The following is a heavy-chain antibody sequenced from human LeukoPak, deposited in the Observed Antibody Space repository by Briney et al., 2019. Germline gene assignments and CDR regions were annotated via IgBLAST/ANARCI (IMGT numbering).Heavy chain of an antibody. CDR2: ISGSDGST. V-gene: IGHV3-23*01. D-gene: IGHD6-13*01. CDR1: GFTFSSYA. Sequence: GGSLRLSCAASGFTFSSYAMSWVRQAPGKGLKWVSAISGSDGSTYYADSVKGRFTISRDNSKNTLYLQMNSLRAEDTAVYYCAKAGQQLVRYNPSEFDYWGQGTLVTVSS. CDR3: AKAGQQLVRYNPSEFDY. J-gene: IGHJ4*02.